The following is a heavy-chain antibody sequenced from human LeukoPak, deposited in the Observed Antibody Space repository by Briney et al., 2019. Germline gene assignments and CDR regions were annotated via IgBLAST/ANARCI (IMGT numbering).Heavy chain of an antibody. CDR1: GFTFSSYG. D-gene: IGHD3-10*01. J-gene: IGHJ4*02. CDR2: ISYDGSNK. Sequence: PGGSLRLSCAASGFTFSSYGMHWVRQAPGKGLEWVAVISYDGSNKYYADSVKGRFTISRDNSKNTLYLQMNSLRAEDTAVYYCAKTGRNRNYGSGSSFDYWGQGTLVTVSS. V-gene: IGHV3-30*18. CDR3: AKTGRNRNYGSGSSFDY.